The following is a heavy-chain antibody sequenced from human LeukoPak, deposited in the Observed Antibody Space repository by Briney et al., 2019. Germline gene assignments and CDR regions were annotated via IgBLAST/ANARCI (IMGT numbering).Heavy chain of an antibody. D-gene: IGHD3-22*01. Sequence: ASVKVSRKASGYTFTGYYMHWVRQAPGQGLEWMGWINPNSGGTNYAQKFQGRVTMTRDTSISTAYMELSRLRSDDTAVYYCARAITMIVVVMADYWGQGTLVTVSS. CDR3: ARAITMIVVVMADY. CDR1: GYTFTGYY. J-gene: IGHJ4*02. V-gene: IGHV1-2*02. CDR2: INPNSGGT.